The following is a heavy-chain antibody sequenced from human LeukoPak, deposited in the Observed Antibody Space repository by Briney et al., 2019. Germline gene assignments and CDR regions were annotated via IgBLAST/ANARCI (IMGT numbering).Heavy chain of an antibody. Sequence: GGSLRLSCAASGFTFDDYAMHWVWQAPGKGLEWVSGISWNSGSIGYADSVKGRFTISRDNAKNSLYLQMNSLRAEDTALYYCAKDRVKTGEHYYYMDVWGKGTTVTVSS. V-gene: IGHV3-9*01. J-gene: IGHJ6*03. CDR1: GFTFDDYA. CDR2: ISWNSGSI. CDR3: AKDRVKTGEHYYYMDV. D-gene: IGHD7-27*01.